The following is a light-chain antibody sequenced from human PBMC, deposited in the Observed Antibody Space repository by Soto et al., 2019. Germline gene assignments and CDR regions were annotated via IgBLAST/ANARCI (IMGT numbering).Light chain of an antibody. V-gene: IGLV1-47*02. CDR1: NSNIGSNF. CDR2: SNN. Sequence: VVTQPPSASGTPGQRVTISCSGSNSNIGSNFIYWYQQVPGTAPKLLIYSNNQRASGVPDRFSASKSGTSASLAISGLQSEDEADYYCVTWDDSLSGVVFGGGTKLTVL. CDR3: VTWDDSLSGVV. J-gene: IGLJ3*02.